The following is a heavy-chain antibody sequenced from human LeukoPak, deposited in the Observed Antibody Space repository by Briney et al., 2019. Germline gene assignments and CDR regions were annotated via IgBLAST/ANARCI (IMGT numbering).Heavy chain of an antibody. D-gene: IGHD3-10*01. CDR1: GFTVSSNY. CDR2: IYSGGST. Sequence: GGSLRLSCAASGFTVSSNYMSWVRQAPGKGLEWVSVIYSGGSTYYADSVKGRFTISRDNSKNTLYLQMNSLRAEDTAVYYCARGAMVRGLYYYYMDVWGKGTTVTVSS. J-gene: IGHJ6*03. V-gene: IGHV3-53*01. CDR3: ARGAMVRGLYYYYMDV.